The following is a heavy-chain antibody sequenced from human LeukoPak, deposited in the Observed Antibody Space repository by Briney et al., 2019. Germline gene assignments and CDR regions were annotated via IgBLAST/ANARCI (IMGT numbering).Heavy chain of an antibody. Sequence: GESLKISCKGSGYSFTSYWIGWVRQMPGKGLEWMGIIYPGDSDTRYSPSFQGQVTISADKSITTAYLYWSSLRASDTAIYYCARHSSRDHRYYFDSWGQGTLVSVSS. J-gene: IGHJ4*02. V-gene: IGHV5-51*01. CDR3: ARHSSRDHRYYFDS. CDR1: GYSFTSYW. CDR2: IYPGDSDT.